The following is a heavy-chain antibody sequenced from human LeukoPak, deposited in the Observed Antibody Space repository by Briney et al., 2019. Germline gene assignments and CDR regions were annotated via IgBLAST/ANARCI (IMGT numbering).Heavy chain of an antibody. D-gene: IGHD3-9*01. CDR3: TICYYAILTGYFLFDY. V-gene: IGHV3-73*01. Sequence: GGSLKLSCAASGVTFSGSAMHWVRQASGKGLEWVGRIRSKANSYATAYAASVKGRFTISRDDSKNTAYLQMNCLKTDTPAVYYSTICYYAILTGYFLFDYWGQGTLVTVSS. J-gene: IGHJ4*02. CDR1: GVTFSGSA. CDR2: IRSKANSYAT.